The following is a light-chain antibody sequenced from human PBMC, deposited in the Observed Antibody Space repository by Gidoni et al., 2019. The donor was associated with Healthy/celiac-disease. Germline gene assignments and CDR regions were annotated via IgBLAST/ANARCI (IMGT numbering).Light chain of an antibody. Sequence: VLTKSPGTVSLSPGERATLSCRASQSVSSSYLAWDQQKPGQAPRLLIYGASSRATGIPDRVSGSGSGTDFTLTISRLEPEDFAVYYCQQYGSSSLTFGGGTKVEIK. J-gene: IGKJ4*01. CDR3: QQYGSSSLT. CDR2: GAS. CDR1: QSVSSSY. V-gene: IGKV3-20*01.